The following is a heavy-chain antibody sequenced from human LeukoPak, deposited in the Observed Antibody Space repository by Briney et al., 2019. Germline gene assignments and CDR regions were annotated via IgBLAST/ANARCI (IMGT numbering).Heavy chain of an antibody. CDR2: INHSGST. D-gene: IGHD3-10*01. V-gene: IGHV4-34*01. Sequence: TSETLSLTCAVYGGSFSGYYWSWIRQPPGKGLEWIGEINHSGSTNYNPSLKSRVTISVDTSKNQFYLKLSSVTAADTAVYYCAGGSGSPGWFDPWGQGTLVTVSS. CDR3: AGGSGSPGWFDP. CDR1: GGSFSGYY. J-gene: IGHJ5*02.